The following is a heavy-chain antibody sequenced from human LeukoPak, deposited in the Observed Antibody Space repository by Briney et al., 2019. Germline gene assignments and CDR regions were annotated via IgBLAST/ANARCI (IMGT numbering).Heavy chain of an antibody. J-gene: IGHJ4*02. Sequence: GGSLRLSCTASGFTFGDHAMSWVRQAPGKGLEWVGFIRSKAYGGTTEYAASVKGRFTISRDDYTSIAYLQLNSLRAEDTAIYFCARVDYFDFWGQGTLVTVSS. CDR2: IRSKAYGGTT. CDR3: ARVDYFDF. V-gene: IGHV3-49*04. CDR1: GFTFGDHA.